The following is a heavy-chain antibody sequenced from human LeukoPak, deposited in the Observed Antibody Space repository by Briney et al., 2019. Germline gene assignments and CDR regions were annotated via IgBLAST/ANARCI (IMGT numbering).Heavy chain of an antibody. CDR2: ISSRSGYT. CDR1: GFTFSSCS. Sequence: PRGSLRLSCAASGFTFSSCSMNWVRQAPGKGLEWVSSISSRSGYTYYADSAKGRFTISRDNAKNSLYLQMNSLRAEDTAVYYCACPAATDNFDYWGQGTLVTVSS. CDR3: ACPAATDNFDY. J-gene: IGHJ4*02. D-gene: IGHD2-2*01. V-gene: IGHV3-21*01.